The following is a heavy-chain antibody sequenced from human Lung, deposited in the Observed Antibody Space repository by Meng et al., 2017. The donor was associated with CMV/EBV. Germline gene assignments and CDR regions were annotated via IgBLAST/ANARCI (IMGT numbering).Heavy chain of an antibody. J-gene: IGHJ6*02. D-gene: IGHD3-3*01. CDR3: ARDKAYDFWSGHYYYGMDV. CDR1: GFTFSDYY. V-gene: IGHV3-11*01. Sequence: SCAASGFTFSDYYMSWIRQAPGKGLEWVSYISSSGSTIYYADSVKGRFTISRDNAKNSLYLQMNSLRAEDTAVYYCARDKAYDFWSGHYYYGMDVWXQGTTVTVSS. CDR2: ISSSGSTI.